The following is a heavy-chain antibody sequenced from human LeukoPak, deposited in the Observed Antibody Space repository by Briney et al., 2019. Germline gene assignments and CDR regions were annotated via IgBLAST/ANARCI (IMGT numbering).Heavy chain of an antibody. J-gene: IGHJ4*02. D-gene: IGHD4-23*01. V-gene: IGHV4-59*01. CDR3: ARDDYGGNIGY. CDR1: GGSISSYY. CDR2: IYYSGST. Sequence: PSETLSLTCTVSGGSISSYYWSWIRQPPGKGREWIGYIYYSGSTNYNPSLKSRVTISVDTSKNQFSLKLSSVTAADTAVYYCARDDYGGNIGYWGQGTLVTVSS.